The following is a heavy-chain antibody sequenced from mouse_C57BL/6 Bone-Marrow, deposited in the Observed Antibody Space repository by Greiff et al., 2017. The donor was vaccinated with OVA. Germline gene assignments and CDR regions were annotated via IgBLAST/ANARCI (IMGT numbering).Heavy chain of an antibody. CDR3: ARYKGRVAVDYFDY. V-gene: IGHV7-3*01. CDR2: IRNKPNGSPT. Sequence: EVMLVESGGGLVQPGDSLSLSCAASGFTFTHYYMSWVRQPPGKALEWLAFIRNKPNGSPTEYSASVQGRFTISRDNSQSILYLQMKALRAEDRATYYCARYKGRVAVDYFDYWGQGTALTVSS. J-gene: IGHJ2*01. CDR1: GFTFTHYY. D-gene: IGHD1-1*01.